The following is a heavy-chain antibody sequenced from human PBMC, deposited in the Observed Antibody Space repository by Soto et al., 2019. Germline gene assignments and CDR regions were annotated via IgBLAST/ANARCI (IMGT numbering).Heavy chain of an antibody. CDR1: GYSVSSYW. Sequence: PGESLKISCKGSGYSVSSYWISWVRQIPGKGLEWMGRIDPSDSYTNYSPSFQGHVTISADKSISTAYLQWSSLKASDTAMYYCARYGDYVENYYYGMDVWGQGTTVTVSS. CDR3: ARYGDYVENYYYGMDV. CDR2: IDPSDSYT. D-gene: IGHD4-17*01. V-gene: IGHV5-10-1*01. J-gene: IGHJ6*02.